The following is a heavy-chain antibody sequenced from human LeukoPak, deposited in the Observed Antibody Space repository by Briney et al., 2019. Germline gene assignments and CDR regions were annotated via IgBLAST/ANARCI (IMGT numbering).Heavy chain of an antibody. CDR2: IIPNFGTA. J-gene: IGHJ4*02. CDR3: ARDNGSYYLAFDY. CDR1: GYTFTGYY. D-gene: IGHD1-26*01. V-gene: IGHV1-69*06. Sequence: SVKVSCKASGYTFTGYYMHWVRQAPGQGLEWMGGIIPNFGTANYAQKFQGRVTITADKSTSTAYMELSSLRSEDTAVYSCARDNGSYYLAFDYWGQGTLVTVSS.